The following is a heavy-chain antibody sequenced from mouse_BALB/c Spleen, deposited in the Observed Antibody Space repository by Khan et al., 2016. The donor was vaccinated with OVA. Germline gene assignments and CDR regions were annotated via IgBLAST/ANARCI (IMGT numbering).Heavy chain of an antibody. Sequence: QVQLQQSGAELVKPGASVKLSCKASGYTLTSYQMYWVKQRPGQGLEWIGEITPSNGGTTFNEKFKNKATLTVDESSSAAFMQLSSLTSEDSAVYYCIRGGYGGFAYWGQGTLVTVSA. D-gene: IGHD3-1*01. V-gene: IGHV1-53*01. CDR3: IRGGYGGFAY. J-gene: IGHJ3*01. CDR2: ITPSNGGT. CDR1: GYTLTSYQ.